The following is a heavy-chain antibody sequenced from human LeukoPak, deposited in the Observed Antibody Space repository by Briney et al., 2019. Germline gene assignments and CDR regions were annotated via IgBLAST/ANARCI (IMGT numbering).Heavy chain of an antibody. Sequence: GGSLRLSCAASGFTFSSYGMSWIRQAPGKGLEWVSAISGSGGSTYYADSVKGRFTISRDNAKNTLYLQMNSLRAEDTAVYYCASEGTTGTTWGPDYWGQGTLVTVSS. D-gene: IGHD1-1*01. CDR3: ASEGTTGTTWGPDY. J-gene: IGHJ4*02. CDR1: GFTFSSYG. V-gene: IGHV3-23*01. CDR2: ISGSGGST.